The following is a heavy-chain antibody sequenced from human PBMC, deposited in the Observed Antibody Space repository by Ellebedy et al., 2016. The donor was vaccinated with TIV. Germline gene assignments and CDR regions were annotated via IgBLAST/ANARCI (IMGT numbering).Heavy chain of an antibody. D-gene: IGHD5-12*01. Sequence: SQTLSLTCAVYGGSFSGYYWSWIRQPPGKGLEWIGEINHSGRTNYNPSLKSRVTISVDTSKNQFSLKVRSVTAADTAVYYCARARYSGTFYRYAFDIWGQGTMVTVSS. V-gene: IGHV4-34*01. CDR3: ARARYSGTFYRYAFDI. CDR2: INHSGRT. J-gene: IGHJ3*02. CDR1: GGSFSGYY.